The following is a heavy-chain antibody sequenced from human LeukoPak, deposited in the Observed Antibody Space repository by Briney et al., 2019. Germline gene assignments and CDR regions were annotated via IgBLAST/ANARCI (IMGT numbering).Heavy chain of an antibody. V-gene: IGHV4-4*07. CDR1: GGSISSYY. J-gene: IGHJ5*02. D-gene: IGHD3-22*01. CDR3: ARETYYYDSSGYNNWFDP. Sequence: PSETLSLTCTVSGGSISSYYWSWIRQPAGKGLEWIGRIYTSGSTNYNPSLKSRVTMSVDTPKNQFSLKLSSVTAADTAVYYCARETYYYDSSGYNNWFDPWGQGTLVTVS. CDR2: IYTSGST.